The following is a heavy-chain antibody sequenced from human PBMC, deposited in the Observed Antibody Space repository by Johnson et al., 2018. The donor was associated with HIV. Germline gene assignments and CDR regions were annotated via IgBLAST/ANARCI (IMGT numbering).Heavy chain of an antibody. J-gene: IGHJ3*01. V-gene: IGHV3-30*04. CDR3: ARYCGGGCYPHYDALDL. CDR1: GFTFSSYA. Sequence: QMQLVESGGGVVQPGRSLRLSCAASGFTFSSYAMHWVRQAPGKGLEWVAFIRYDGSNKYYADSVKGRFTISRDNSNNTLYLQMNSLKAEDTAVYYCARYCGGGCYPHYDALDLWGQGTMVTVSS. D-gene: IGHD2-21*01. CDR2: IRYDGSNK.